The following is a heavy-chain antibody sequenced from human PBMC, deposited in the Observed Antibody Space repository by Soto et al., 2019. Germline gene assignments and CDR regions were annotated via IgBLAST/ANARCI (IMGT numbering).Heavy chain of an antibody. CDR2: ISGSGGST. Sequence: PGGSLRLSCAAPGFPFSSYAMSWVPQAPGKGLEWVSAISGSGGSTYYADSVKGRFTISRDNSKNTLYLQMNSLRAEDTAVYYCTRERWDYGDPKWYFDLWGRGTLVTVSS. D-gene: IGHD4-17*01. CDR3: TRERWDYGDPKWYFDL. V-gene: IGHV3-23*01. J-gene: IGHJ2*01. CDR1: GFPFSSYA.